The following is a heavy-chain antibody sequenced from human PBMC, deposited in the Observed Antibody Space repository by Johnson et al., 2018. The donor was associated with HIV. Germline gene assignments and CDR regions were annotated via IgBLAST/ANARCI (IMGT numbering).Heavy chain of an antibody. CDR1: GFTFSSYG. D-gene: IGHD3-3*01. CDR3: AKGDYNFWSGDAFDI. J-gene: IGHJ3*02. Sequence: QVQLVASGGAVVQPGGSLRLSCAAPGFTFSSYGMHWVRQAPGKGLEWVAFIRYDGSNKYYADSVKGRFTISRDNSKNTLYLQMNSLRAEDTAVYYCAKGDYNFWSGDAFDIWGQGTMVTVSS. V-gene: IGHV3-30*02. CDR2: IRYDGSNK.